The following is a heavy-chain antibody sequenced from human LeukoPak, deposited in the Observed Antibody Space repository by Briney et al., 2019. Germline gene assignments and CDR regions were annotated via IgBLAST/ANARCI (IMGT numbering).Heavy chain of an antibody. V-gene: IGHV1-46*01. CDR2: INPSGGST. J-gene: IGHJ5*02. CDR1: GYTFTSYY. Sequence: ASVKVSCKASGYTFTSYYMHWVRQAPGQGLEWMGIINPSGGSTSYAQKFQGRVTMTRDTSTSTVYMELSSLRSKDTAVYYCARDRAVRGVIIGGWFDPWGQGTLVTVSS. D-gene: IGHD3-10*01. CDR3: ARDRAVRGVIIGGWFDP.